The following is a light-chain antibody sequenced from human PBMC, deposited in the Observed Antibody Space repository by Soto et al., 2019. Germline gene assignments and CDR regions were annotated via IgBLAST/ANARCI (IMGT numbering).Light chain of an antibody. Sequence: AIRMTQSPSSLSASTGDRVTITCRASQGISSYLAWYQQKPGKAPKLLIYAASTLQSGVPSRFSGSGSGTDFTLTISCLQSEDFATYYCQQYYIYPRTFGQGTKVDI. CDR1: QGISSY. CDR2: AAS. V-gene: IGKV1-8*01. CDR3: QQYYIYPRT. J-gene: IGKJ1*01.